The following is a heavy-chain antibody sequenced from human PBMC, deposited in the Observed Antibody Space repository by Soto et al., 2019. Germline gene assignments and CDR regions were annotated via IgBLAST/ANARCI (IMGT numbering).Heavy chain of an antibody. CDR3: ARDATWIQLWSTYYYYGMDV. J-gene: IGHJ6*02. D-gene: IGHD5-18*01. Sequence: GASVKVSFKASGYTFTGYYMHWVRQAPGQGLEWMGCINPNSGGTNYAQKFQGWVTMTRDTSISTAYMELSRLRSDDTAVYYCARDATWIQLWSTYYYYGMDVWGQGTTVTVSS. V-gene: IGHV1-2*04. CDR2: INPNSGGT. CDR1: GYTFTGYY.